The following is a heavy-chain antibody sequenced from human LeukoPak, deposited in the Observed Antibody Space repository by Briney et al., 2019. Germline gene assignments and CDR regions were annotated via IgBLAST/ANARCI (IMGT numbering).Heavy chain of an antibody. D-gene: IGHD3-22*01. CDR1: GGSINSGDYY. V-gene: IGHV4-30-4*01. Sequence: SETLSLTCTVSGGSINSGDYYWSWIRQPPGKGLEWIGYIYYSGSTYYNPSLKSQVTISLDTSKNQFSLKLSSVTAADTAVYYCARAFYYDSSGYHHGFDYWGQGTLVTVSS. CDR2: IYYSGST. J-gene: IGHJ4*02. CDR3: ARAFYYDSSGYHHGFDY.